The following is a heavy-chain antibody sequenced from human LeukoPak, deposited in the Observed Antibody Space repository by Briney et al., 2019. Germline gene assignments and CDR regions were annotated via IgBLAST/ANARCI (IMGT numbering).Heavy chain of an antibody. D-gene: IGHD3-3*01. CDR2: INPSGGST. CDR1: GYTFTSHY. J-gene: IGHJ6*02. Sequence: ASVKVSCKASGYTFTSHYMHWVRQAPGEGLEWMGIINPSGGSTSYAQKFQGRVTMTRDTSTSTVYMELSSLRSEDTAVYYCARDSQGSVWSGYYNYYYGMDVWGQGTTVTVSS. V-gene: IGHV1-46*01. CDR3: ARDSQGSVWSGYYNYYYGMDV.